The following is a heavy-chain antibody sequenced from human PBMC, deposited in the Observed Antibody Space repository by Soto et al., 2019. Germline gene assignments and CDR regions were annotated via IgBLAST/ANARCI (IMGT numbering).Heavy chain of an antibody. Sequence: EVQLLESGGGLVQPGGSLRLSCAASGFTFSSYTMSWVRQAPGKGLEWVSGISATGGSTYYADSVKGRVNFSRDNSKNTLSLQKNSLRAEDTAVYYCAKGFIRDCGGDCTVDTWGQGTLVTVSS. CDR1: GFTFSSYT. D-gene: IGHD2-21*02. CDR3: AKGFIRDCGGDCTVDT. V-gene: IGHV3-23*01. CDR2: ISATGGST. J-gene: IGHJ5*02.